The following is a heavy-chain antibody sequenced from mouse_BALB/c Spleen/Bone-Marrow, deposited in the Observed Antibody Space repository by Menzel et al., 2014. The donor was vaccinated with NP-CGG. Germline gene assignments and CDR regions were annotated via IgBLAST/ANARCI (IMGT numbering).Heavy chain of an antibody. D-gene: IGHD2-4*01. CDR1: GFTFSSYA. CDR2: ISSGGSYT. CDR3: ARHGITRLLDY. V-gene: IGHV5-9-3*01. Sequence: EVQLVESGGGLVKPGGSLKLSCAASGFTFSSYAMSWVRQTPEKRLEWVATISSGGSYTYYPESVKGRFTISRDNAKNTLYLQMSSLRSEDTAMYYCARHGITRLLDYWGQGTTLTVSS. J-gene: IGHJ2*01.